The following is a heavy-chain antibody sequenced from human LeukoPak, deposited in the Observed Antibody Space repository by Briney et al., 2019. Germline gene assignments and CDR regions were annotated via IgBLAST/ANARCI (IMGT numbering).Heavy chain of an antibody. CDR1: GGSLYNFF. Sequence: PSETLSLTHTLSGGSLYNFFWICIRPPAGKGLEWIGRIYTSGSTNYNPPLKSRDTISVDKPKNLFSLKVTCVNAADPPVYYCAGEGAFSSGSSYFDYWGQGTLVTVSS. J-gene: IGHJ4*02. V-gene: IGHV4-4*07. D-gene: IGHD3-22*01. CDR3: AGEGAFSSGSSYFDY. CDR2: IYTSGST.